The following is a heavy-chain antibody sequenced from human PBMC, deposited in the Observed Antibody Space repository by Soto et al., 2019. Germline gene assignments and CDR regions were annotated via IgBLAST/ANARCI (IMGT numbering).Heavy chain of an antibody. CDR3: ARGRSGYGDYLDF. V-gene: IGHV4-59*01. Sequence: QVQLQESGPGLVKPSETLSLTCTVSGGSISSYYWSWIRQPPAKGLERIGYIYNSGSTNYNPSLKSRVTISVDTSKNQLSLKLCSVTAADTAVYYCARGRSGYGDYLDFWGQGTLVTVSS. CDR1: GGSISSYY. D-gene: IGHD4-17*01. J-gene: IGHJ4*02. CDR2: IYNSGST.